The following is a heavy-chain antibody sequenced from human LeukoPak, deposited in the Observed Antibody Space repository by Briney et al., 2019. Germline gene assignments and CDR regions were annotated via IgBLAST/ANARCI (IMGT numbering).Heavy chain of an antibody. V-gene: IGHV3-15*01. CDR3: TDLGDYAVG. CDR2: IKSKTDGGTT. Sequence: GRSLRLSCAASGFTFRNAWMSWVRQAPGKGLEWVGRIKSKTDGGTTDYAAPMKGRFTISRGDSKNTLYLQMNSLKTEDTGVYYCTDLGDYAVGWGQGTLVTVSS. D-gene: IGHD4-17*01. CDR1: GFTFRNAW. J-gene: IGHJ4*02.